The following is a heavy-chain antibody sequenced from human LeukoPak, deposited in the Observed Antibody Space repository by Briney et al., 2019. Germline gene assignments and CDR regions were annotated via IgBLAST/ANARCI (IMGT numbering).Heavy chain of an antibody. V-gene: IGHV5-10-1*01. CDR2: IDRSDSYT. Sequence: GESLKISCKGSGYSFTSYWISWVRQMPGKGLEWMGRIDRSDSYTNYSPSFQGHVTISADKSISTAYLQWSSLKASDTAMYYCASQLYSSGWVDYWGQGTLVTVSS. CDR1: GYSFTSYW. CDR3: ASQLYSSGWVDY. D-gene: IGHD6-19*01. J-gene: IGHJ4*02.